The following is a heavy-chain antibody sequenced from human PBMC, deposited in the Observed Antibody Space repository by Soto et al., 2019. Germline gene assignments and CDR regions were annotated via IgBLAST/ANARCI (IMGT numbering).Heavy chain of an antibody. V-gene: IGHV3-23*01. CDR3: AKERRWRGIDY. D-gene: IGHD6-13*01. CDR2: INNGGGGT. J-gene: IGHJ4*02. Sequence: EVLLLDSGGGLVQPGGSLRLSCAASGFTFSNYAMTWVRQAPGKGPEWISTINNGGGGTYYADSVKGRFTISRDNSKNTLYLQLNSLRDEDTAVYFCAKERRWRGIDYWGQGILVTVSS. CDR1: GFTFSNYA.